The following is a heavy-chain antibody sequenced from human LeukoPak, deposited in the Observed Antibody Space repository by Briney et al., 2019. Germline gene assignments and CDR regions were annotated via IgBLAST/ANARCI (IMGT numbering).Heavy chain of an antibody. Sequence: GGSLRLSCAASGFIFKDYDMRWVREARGRGGEWGSSISGNGRSTYYADSVKGRFTISRDNAKNSLYLQMNSLRAEDTAVYYCARDQTYAGPHDYWGQGTLVTVSS. V-gene: IGHV3-21*01. CDR2: ISGNGRST. D-gene: IGHD4-23*01. J-gene: IGHJ4*02. CDR1: GFIFKDYD. CDR3: ARDQTYAGPHDY.